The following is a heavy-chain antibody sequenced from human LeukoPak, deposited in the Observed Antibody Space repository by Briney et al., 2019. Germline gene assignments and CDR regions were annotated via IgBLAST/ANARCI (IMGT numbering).Heavy chain of an antibody. J-gene: IGHJ4*02. Sequence: GGSLRLSCAASGFTFSSYAMSWVRQAPGKGLEWVSGISGSGDNTYYADSVKGRFTISRDNSKNTLYVQVNSLGTEDTAAYYCAKGSYSDSSGSFYFDYWGQGTLVTVSS. CDR3: AKGSYSDSSGSFYFDY. D-gene: IGHD3-22*01. CDR2: ISGSGDNT. CDR1: GFTFSSYA. V-gene: IGHV3-23*01.